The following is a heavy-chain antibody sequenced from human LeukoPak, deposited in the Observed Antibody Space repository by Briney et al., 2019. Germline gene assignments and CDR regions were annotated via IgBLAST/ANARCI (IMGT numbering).Heavy chain of an antibody. J-gene: IGHJ4*02. D-gene: IGHD2-15*01. CDR3: ARIGSSWRNLPFDH. CDR2: IYSSGST. V-gene: IGHV4-61*02. CDR1: GDSISGGNYY. Sequence: KSSETLSLTCTVSGDSISGGNYYWSWIRQPAGKALEWIGRIYSSGSTNYNPSLKSRVTISVDTSKNQFSLRLSSVTAADTAVYYCARIGSSWRNLPFDHWGQGTLVTVSS.